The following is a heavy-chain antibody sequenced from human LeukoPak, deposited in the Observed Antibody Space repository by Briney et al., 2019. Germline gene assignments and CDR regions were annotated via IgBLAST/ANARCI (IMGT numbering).Heavy chain of an antibody. Sequence: GESLKISCKGSGYSINNYWIGWVRQMPGKGLEWMGIIYPADSDIRYSPSFQGQVTISADKSISTAYLQWSSLKASDTAIYYCARQEYCSGGNCYTWFDPLGPGNPGHRLL. CDR1: GYSINNYW. V-gene: IGHV5-51*01. CDR3: ARQEYCSGGNCYTWFDP. J-gene: IGHJ5*02. D-gene: IGHD2-15*01. CDR2: IYPADSDI.